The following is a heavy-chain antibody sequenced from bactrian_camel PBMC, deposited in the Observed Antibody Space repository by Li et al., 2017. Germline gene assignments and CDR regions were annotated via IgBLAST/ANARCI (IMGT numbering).Heavy chain of an antibody. V-gene: IGHV3-2*01. CDR2: MYSDESNT. CDR1: GFAFSTYY. CDR3: AADPSRELWVGYPPYKY. Sequence: HVQLVESGGGLVQPGGSLRLSCAASGFAFSTYYMSWVRQLPGKGLEWVSTMYSDESNTYYSDSVKGRFTISKDNAKNTLYLQMNSLKPEDTAVYYCAADPSRELWVGYPPYKYWGQGTQVTVS. J-gene: IGHJ4*01. D-gene: IGHD5*01.